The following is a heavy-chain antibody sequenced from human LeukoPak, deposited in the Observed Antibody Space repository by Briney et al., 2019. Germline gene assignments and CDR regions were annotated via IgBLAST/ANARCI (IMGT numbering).Heavy chain of an antibody. V-gene: IGHV4-39*01. CDR3: TRHQTNFYGSGAPFDP. CDR1: GGSITTTYY. J-gene: IGHJ5*02. CDR2: LYHSGNS. Sequence: SETLSLTCSVSGGSITTTYYWSWIRQPPGGGLEWIASLYHSGNSNYNPSLKSRVTMSVDTSKNQFSLQLTSMTAADTAIYYCTRHQTNFYGSGAPFDPWGQGTLDTVSS. D-gene: IGHD3-10*01.